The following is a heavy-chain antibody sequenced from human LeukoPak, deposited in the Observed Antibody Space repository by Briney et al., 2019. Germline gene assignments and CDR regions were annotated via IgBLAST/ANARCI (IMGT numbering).Heavy chain of an antibody. J-gene: IGHJ5*02. V-gene: IGHV4-31*03. CDR1: GGSISSGGYY. Sequence: SETLSLTCTVSGGSISSGGYYWSWIRQHPGKGLEWIGYIYYSGSTYYNPSLKSRVTISVDTSKNQFSLKLSSVTAADTAVYYCARRGVRFLEWSPPFDPWGQGTLVTVSS. D-gene: IGHD3-3*01. CDR2: IYYSGST. CDR3: ARRGVRFLEWSPPFDP.